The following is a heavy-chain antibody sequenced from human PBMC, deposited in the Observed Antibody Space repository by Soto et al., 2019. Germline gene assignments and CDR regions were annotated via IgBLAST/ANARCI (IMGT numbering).Heavy chain of an antibody. CDR3: AGFGGAVAGTR. CDR1: GFTFSSYS. J-gene: IGHJ4*02. D-gene: IGHD6-19*01. Sequence: EVQLVESGGGLVKPGGSLRLSCAASGFTFSSYSMNWVRQAPGKGLEWVSSISSSSSYIYYADSVKGRFTISRDNAKNSLYLQMNSLRAEDTAVYYCAGFGGAVAGTRWGQGTLVTVSS. V-gene: IGHV3-21*01. CDR2: ISSSSSYI.